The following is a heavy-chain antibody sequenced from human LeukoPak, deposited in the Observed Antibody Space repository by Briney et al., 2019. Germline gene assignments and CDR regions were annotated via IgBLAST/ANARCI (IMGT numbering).Heavy chain of an antibody. Sequence: GGSLRLSCAASGFTFSSCALTWVRQAPGKGLEWVSTISGTGVTTFYADSVRGRFTISRDNSKNTLYLQMSSLRAEDTAVYYCATHYDTSGYYHFDFWGQGTLVTVSS. J-gene: IGHJ4*02. D-gene: IGHD3-22*01. CDR3: ATHYDTSGYYHFDF. CDR1: GFTFSSCA. CDR2: ISGTGVTT. V-gene: IGHV3-23*01.